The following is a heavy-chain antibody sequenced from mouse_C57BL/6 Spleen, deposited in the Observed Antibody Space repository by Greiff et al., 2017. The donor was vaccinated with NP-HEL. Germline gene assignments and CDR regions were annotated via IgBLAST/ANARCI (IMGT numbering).Heavy chain of an antibody. Sequence: EVKLVESGGDLVKPGGSLKLSCAASGFTFSSYGMSWVRQTPDKRLEWVATISSGGSYTYYPDSVKGRFTISRDNAKNTLYLQMSSLKSEDTAMYYCARHYDYDERGFAYWGQGTLVTVSA. V-gene: IGHV5-6*01. J-gene: IGHJ3*01. CDR3: ARHYDYDERGFAY. CDR1: GFTFSSYG. CDR2: ISSGGSYT. D-gene: IGHD2-4*01.